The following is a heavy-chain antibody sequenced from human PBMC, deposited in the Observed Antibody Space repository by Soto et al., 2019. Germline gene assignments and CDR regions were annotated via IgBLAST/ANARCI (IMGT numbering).Heavy chain of an antibody. J-gene: IGHJ4*02. CDR1: DDSVSTSNYF. D-gene: IGHD5-18*01. CDR3: ARQYSYGPPRDN. V-gene: IGHV4-39*01. Sequence: SETLSLTCTVSDDSVSTSNYFWGWIRQPPGKGLERIGSIFYSGSTYFNSSVQSRATMSVDTSKNQFSLRLTSVTAAATAVYYCARQYSYGPPRDNWGQGTLVTVSS. CDR2: IFYSGST.